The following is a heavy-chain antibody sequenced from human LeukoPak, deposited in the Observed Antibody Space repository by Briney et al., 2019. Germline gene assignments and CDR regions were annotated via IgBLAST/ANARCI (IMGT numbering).Heavy chain of an antibody. CDR1: GYTFTAYY. CDR3: ARDVGSPYYFDY. J-gene: IGHJ4*02. Sequence: ASVKVSCKASGYTFTAYYVHWVRQAPGQGLEYMGWINPNSGGTNYAQKFQGRVTMTRDTSTSTAYMELSRLRSDDTAVYYCARDVGSPYYFDYWGQGTLVTVSS. CDR2: INPNSGGT. V-gene: IGHV1-2*02. D-gene: IGHD2-15*01.